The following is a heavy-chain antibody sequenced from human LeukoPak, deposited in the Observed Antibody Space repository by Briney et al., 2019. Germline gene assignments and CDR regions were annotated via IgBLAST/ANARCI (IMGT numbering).Heavy chain of an antibody. J-gene: IGHJ4*02. CDR1: GYTFTSYY. CDR3: ATHYYGSGSYWAPDY. V-gene: IGHV1-46*01. CDR2: INPSGGST. Sequence: ASVKVSCKASGYTFTSYYMHWVRQAPGQGLEWMGIINPSGGSTSYAQKFQGRVTMTRDTSTSTVYMELSSLRSEDTAVYYCATHYYGSGSYWAPDYWGQGTLVTVSS. D-gene: IGHD3-10*01.